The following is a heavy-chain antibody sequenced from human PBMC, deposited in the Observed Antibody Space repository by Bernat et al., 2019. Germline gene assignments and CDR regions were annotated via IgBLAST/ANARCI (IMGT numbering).Heavy chain of an antibody. CDR2: ISWNSGSI. J-gene: IGHJ6*03. D-gene: IGHD1-14*01. CDR1: GFTFDDYA. V-gene: IGHV3-9*01. Sequence: EVQLVESGGGLVQPGRSLRLSCAASGFTFDDYAMHWVRQAPGKGLEWVSGISWNSGSIGYADSVKGRFTISRDNAKNSLYLQMNSLRAEDTALYYCAKVSNQKTYYYYMDVWGKGTTVTVSS. CDR3: AKVSNQKTYYYYMDV.